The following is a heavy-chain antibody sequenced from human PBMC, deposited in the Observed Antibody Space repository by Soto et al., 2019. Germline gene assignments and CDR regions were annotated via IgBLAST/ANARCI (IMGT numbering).Heavy chain of an antibody. CDR2: ISYDGSNK. J-gene: IGHJ6*02. V-gene: IGHV3-30*03. D-gene: IGHD6-13*01. CDR1: GFTFSSSC. CDR3: ASGYSSSWYYDYGMDV. Sequence: SRILSSAASGFTFSSSCLDWVLQAPGKGLEWVAVISYDGSNKYYADSVKGRFTISRDNSKNTLYLQMNSLRAEDTAVYYCASGYSSSWYYDYGMDVWGQGTTVKVSS.